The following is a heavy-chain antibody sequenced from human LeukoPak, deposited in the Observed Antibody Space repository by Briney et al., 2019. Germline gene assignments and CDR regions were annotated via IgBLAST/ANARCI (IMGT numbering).Heavy chain of an antibody. D-gene: IGHD3-16*02. J-gene: IGHJ6*02. CDR2: INSAGSST. Sequence: GGSLRLSCAASGFTFSSYWMHWVRQAPGKGLVWVSRINSAGSSTSYADSVKGRFTISRDNAKNTLFLQMNTLRAEDTAMYYCASAEVIQYGMDVWGQGTTVTVSS. CDR3: ASAEVIQYGMDV. CDR1: GFTFSSYW. V-gene: IGHV3-74*01.